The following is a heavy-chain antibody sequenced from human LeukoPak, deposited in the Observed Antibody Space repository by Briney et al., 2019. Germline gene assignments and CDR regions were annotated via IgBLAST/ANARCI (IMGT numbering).Heavy chain of an antibody. CDR1: GFTFSSYA. D-gene: IGHD6-19*01. Sequence: GGSLRLSCAASGFTFSSYAMSWVRQAPGKGLEWVSAISGSGGSTYYADSVKGRFTISRDNSKNTLYLQMNSLRAEDTAVYYCAKTRGSSGWYIREGTWGQGTLVTVSS. CDR3: AKTRGSSGWYIREGT. V-gene: IGHV3-23*01. CDR2: ISGSGGST. J-gene: IGHJ5*02.